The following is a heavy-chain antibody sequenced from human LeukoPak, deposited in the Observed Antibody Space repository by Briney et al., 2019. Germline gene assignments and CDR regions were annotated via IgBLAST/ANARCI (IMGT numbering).Heavy chain of an antibody. CDR3: ARPGRMAIFGVVSLDY. CDR2: INTNTGNP. D-gene: IGHD3-3*01. V-gene: IGHV7-4-1*02. Sequence: GASVTVSFTASGYTFTIYAMNWVRQAPGQGLEWMGWINTNTGNPTYAQGFTGRFVFSLDTSVSTAYLQISSLKAEDTAVYYCARPGRMAIFGVVSLDYWGQGTLVTVSS. J-gene: IGHJ4*02. CDR1: GYTFTIYA.